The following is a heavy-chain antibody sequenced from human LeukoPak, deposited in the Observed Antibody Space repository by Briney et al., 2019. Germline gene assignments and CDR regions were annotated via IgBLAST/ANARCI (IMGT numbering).Heavy chain of an antibody. Sequence: SETLSLTCTVSGASISSSSYYWGWIRQPPGKGLEWIGSLYYSGSTYYNPSLKSRVTISVDTSKNQFSLKLRSVTAADTAVYYCARESPPGSIEIDYWGQGTLVTVSS. D-gene: IGHD5-24*01. CDR2: LYYSGST. CDR3: ARESPPGSIEIDY. V-gene: IGHV4-39*07. J-gene: IGHJ4*02. CDR1: GASISSSSYY.